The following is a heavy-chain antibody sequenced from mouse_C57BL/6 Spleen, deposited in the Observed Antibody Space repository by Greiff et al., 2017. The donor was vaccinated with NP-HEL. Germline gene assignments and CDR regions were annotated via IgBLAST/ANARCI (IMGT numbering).Heavy chain of an antibody. CDR2: IDPNSGGT. J-gene: IGHJ2*01. CDR3: AREDTTVVARVYFDY. V-gene: IGHV1-72*01. CDR1: GYTFTSYW. D-gene: IGHD1-1*01. Sequence: QVQLQQPGAELVKPGASVKLSCKASGYTFTSYWMHWVKQRPGRGLEWIGRIDPNSGGTKYNEKFKSKATLTVDKPSSTAYMQLSSLTSEDSAVYYCAREDTTVVARVYFDYWGQGTTLTVSS.